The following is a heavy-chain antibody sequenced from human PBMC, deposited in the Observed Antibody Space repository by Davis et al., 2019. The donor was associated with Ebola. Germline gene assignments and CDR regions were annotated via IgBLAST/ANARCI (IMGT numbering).Heavy chain of an antibody. CDR2: IYYRGST. CDR3: AREGFWSGYRSRFDY. J-gene: IGHJ4*02. D-gene: IGHD3-3*01. Sequence: MPSETLSLTCTVSGGSVSHYYWSWIRQPPGKGLEWIGYIYYRGSTNYNPSLKSRVTISVDTSKNQFSLKLNSVTAADTAVYYCAREGFWSGYRSRFDYWGQGTLVTVSS. V-gene: IGHV4-59*02. CDR1: GGSVSHYY.